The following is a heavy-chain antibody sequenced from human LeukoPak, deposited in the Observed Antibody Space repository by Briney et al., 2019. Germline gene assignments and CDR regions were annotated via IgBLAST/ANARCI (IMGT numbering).Heavy chain of an antibody. Sequence: PGGSLRLSCAASGFTFNSYAIHWVRQAPGKGLEWLSGISGSGNGTYYADSVKGRFIISRDNSKNMVYLQMNSLTVEDAATYYCAKRTMSAFDSWGQGTLLIVSS. J-gene: IGHJ4*02. CDR2: ISGSGNGT. CDR3: AKRTMSAFDS. CDR1: GFTFNSYA. V-gene: IGHV3-23*01.